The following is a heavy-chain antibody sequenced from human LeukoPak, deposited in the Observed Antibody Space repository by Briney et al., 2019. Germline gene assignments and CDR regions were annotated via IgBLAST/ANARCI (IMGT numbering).Heavy chain of an antibody. D-gene: IGHD3-22*01. CDR3: ARERGSGYYYDSSGYYYVFDY. CDR2: IYYSGST. CDR1: GGSISSYY. V-gene: IGHV4-59*01. Sequence: PSETLSLTCTVSGGSISSYYWSWIRQPPGKGLVGMGYIYYSGSTNYNPSLKGRVTISVDTSKNQFPLKLSSVTAADTAVYYCARERGSGYYYDSSGYYYVFDYWGQGTLVTVSS. J-gene: IGHJ4*02.